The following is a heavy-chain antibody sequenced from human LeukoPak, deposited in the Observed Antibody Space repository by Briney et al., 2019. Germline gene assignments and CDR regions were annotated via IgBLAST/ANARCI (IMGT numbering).Heavy chain of an antibody. Sequence: SETLSLTCAVYGDSFSGYYWSCIRQPPGKGLEWIAEISHGGRTHYNASLKSRVNISVDMSKNQFSLNLDSVTAADTAVYYCANYDSSGYYGNDAFDIWGQGTMVTVSS. CDR1: GDSFSGYY. J-gene: IGHJ3*02. V-gene: IGHV4-34*01. D-gene: IGHD3-22*01. CDR2: ISHGGRT. CDR3: ANYDSSGYYGNDAFDI.